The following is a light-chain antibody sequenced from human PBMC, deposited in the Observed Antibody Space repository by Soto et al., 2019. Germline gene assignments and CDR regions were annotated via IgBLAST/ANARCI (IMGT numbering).Light chain of an antibody. CDR3: QQYFDVPFT. Sequence: IVMTQSPDSLAVSLGERATMNCKCSRRVLYKSNNKNHLAGYQQKPGQPPQLIIYWASTRESGVPERFSGSGSGTDFTLTISSLEAEDVAFYWCQQYFDVPFTFGGGTKVDIK. CDR2: WAS. V-gene: IGKV4-1*01. CDR1: RRVLYKSNNKNH. J-gene: IGKJ4*01.